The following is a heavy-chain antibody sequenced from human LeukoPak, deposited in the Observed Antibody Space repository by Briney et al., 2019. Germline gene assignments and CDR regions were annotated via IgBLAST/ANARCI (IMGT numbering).Heavy chain of an antibody. V-gene: IGHV4-38-2*01. D-gene: IGHD3-22*01. CDR2: IYYSGST. CDR3: ACYSSGYYYGYWYFDL. Sequence: GSLRLSCAASGFTFDDYGMSWVRQAPGKGLEWIGSIYYSGSTYYNPSLKSRVTISVDTSKNQFSLKLSSVTAADTAVYYCACYSSGYYYGYWYFDLWGRGTLVTVSS. J-gene: IGHJ2*01. CDR1: GFTFDDYG.